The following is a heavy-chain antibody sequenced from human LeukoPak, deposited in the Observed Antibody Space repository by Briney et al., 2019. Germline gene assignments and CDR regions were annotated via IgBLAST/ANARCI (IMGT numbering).Heavy chain of an antibody. D-gene: IGHD3-22*01. V-gene: IGHV1-18*01. CDR3: AVEKGGYYDSSGYHFDY. J-gene: IGHJ4*02. CDR1: GYTFTSYG. Sequence: ASVKVSCKPSGYTFTSYGISWVRQAPGQGLEWMGWISAYNGNTNYAQKLQGRVTMTTDTSTSTAYMELRSLRSDDTAVYYCAVEKGGYYDSSGYHFDYWGQGTLVTVSS. CDR2: ISAYNGNT.